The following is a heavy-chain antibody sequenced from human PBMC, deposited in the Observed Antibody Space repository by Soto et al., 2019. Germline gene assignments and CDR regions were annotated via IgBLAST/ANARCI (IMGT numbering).Heavy chain of an antibody. V-gene: IGHV3-23*01. Sequence: PGGSLRLSCAASGFTFSSYAMSWVRQAPGKGLEWVSAISGSGGSTYYADSVKGQFTISRDNSKNTLYLQMNSLRAEDTAVYYCAKDPYYDFCSGYPGSSCSHSWGQGTLVTV. CDR1: GFTFSSYA. D-gene: IGHD3-3*01. J-gene: IGHJ5*02. CDR3: AKDPYYDFCSGYPGSSCSHS. CDR2: ISGSGGST.